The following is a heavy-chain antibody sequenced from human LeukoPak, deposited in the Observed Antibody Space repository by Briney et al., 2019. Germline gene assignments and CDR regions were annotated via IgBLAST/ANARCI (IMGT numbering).Heavy chain of an antibody. J-gene: IGHJ3*02. D-gene: IGHD3-22*01. V-gene: IGHV3-7*04. Sequence: GGSLRLSCAASGFTFSSYWMGWVRQAPGKGLEWVANIKQDGSEKYYVDSVKGRFTIPRDNAKNSLYLQMNSLRAEDTAVYYCARAANLYDSSGYFQAFDIWGQGTMVTVSS. CDR3: ARAANLYDSSGYFQAFDI. CDR1: GFTFSSYW. CDR2: IKQDGSEK.